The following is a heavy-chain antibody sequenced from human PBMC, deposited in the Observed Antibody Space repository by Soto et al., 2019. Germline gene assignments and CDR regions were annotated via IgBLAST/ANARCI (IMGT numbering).Heavy chain of an antibody. V-gene: IGHV5-51*01. CDR3: AASIFYYGMDV. CDR2: IYPGDSDT. CDR1: GYIFTSYW. J-gene: IGHJ6*02. Sequence: GESLKISCNGSGYIFTSYWIGWVRQMPGKGLEWMGIIYPGDSDTRYSPSFQGQDTISADKSISTAYLQWSSLKASDTAMYYCAASIFYYGMDVWGQGTTVTVSS.